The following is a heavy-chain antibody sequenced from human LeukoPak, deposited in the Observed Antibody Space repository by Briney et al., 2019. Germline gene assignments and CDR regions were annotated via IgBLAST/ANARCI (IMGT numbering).Heavy chain of an antibody. CDR1: GYTFTSYA. J-gene: IGHJ4*02. CDR3: ARSAPTNYFDY. D-gene: IGHD1-1*01. V-gene: IGHV7-4-1*02. Sequence: ASVKVSCKASGYTFTSYAMNWVRQAPGQGLEWMGWINTNTGNPTYAQGFTGRFVLSLDTSVSTAYLQTSSLKAEDTAVYYCARSAPTNYFDYWGQGTLVTVSS. CDR2: INTNTGNP.